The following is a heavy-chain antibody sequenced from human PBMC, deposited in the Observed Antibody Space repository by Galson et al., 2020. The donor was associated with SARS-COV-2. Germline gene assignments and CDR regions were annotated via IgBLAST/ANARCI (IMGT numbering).Heavy chain of an antibody. CDR3: ARLAAFGELGDAFDI. V-gene: IGHV3-13*01. J-gene: IGHJ3*02. CDR2: IATADDT. D-gene: IGHD3-10*01. CDR1: GFKFSNYD. Sequence: GGSLRLSCAASGFKFSNYDIHWVRQAPGKGLEWVSAIATADDTYYPDSVKGRFTISRENAKNSVYLQMDSLRAGDTAVYYCARLAAFGELGDAFDIWGQVTMVTVSS.